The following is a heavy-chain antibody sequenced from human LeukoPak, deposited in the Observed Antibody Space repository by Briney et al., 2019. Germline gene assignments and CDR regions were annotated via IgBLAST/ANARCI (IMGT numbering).Heavy chain of an antibody. Sequence: SETLSLTCTVSGDSINSNYWSWIRQPPGKGLEWIGFIYYSGSTNYNPSLKSRVTISVDTSENQFFLNLRSVTAADTAVYYCARVPRIEAGATGDWFDPWGQGTVVTVSS. CDR1: GDSINSNY. CDR2: IYYSGST. D-gene: IGHD6-13*01. CDR3: ARVPRIEAGATGDWFDP. J-gene: IGHJ5*02. V-gene: IGHV4-59*01.